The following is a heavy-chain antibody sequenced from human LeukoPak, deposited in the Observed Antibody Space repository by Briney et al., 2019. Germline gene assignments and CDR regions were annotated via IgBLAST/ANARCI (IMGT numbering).Heavy chain of an antibody. CDR1: GGSFSGYY. V-gene: IGHV4-34*01. Sequence: TSETLSLTCAVYGGSFSGYYWSWIRQPPGKGLESIGEINHSGSTNYNPSLKSRVTISVDTSKNQFSLKLSSVTAADTAVYYCARGVGVYASWFDPWGQGTLVTVSS. J-gene: IGHJ5*02. CDR2: INHSGST. CDR3: ARGVGVYASWFDP. D-gene: IGHD2-8*01.